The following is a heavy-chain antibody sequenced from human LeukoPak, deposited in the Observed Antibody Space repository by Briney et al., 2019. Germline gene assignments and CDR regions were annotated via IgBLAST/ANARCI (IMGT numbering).Heavy chain of an antibody. D-gene: IGHD2-21*01. V-gene: IGHV4-4*02. CDR1: NGPITTTKW. CDR2: ISHTGST. CDR3: ASSSLVVVVTYGFDI. Sequence: SGTLSLTRTASNGPITTTKWWRWVRQPPGKGLEWIEEISHTGSTNYNPSFNSRVTMSVDKSKNQFSLNLKSVTAADTALYYCASSSLVVVVTYGFDIWGRGTAVTVSS. J-gene: IGHJ3*02.